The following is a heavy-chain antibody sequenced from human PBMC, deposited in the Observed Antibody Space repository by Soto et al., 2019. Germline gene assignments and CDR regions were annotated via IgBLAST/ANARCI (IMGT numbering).Heavy chain of an antibody. D-gene: IGHD4-17*01. CDR2: SRNKASSFTT. CDR3: ARGSLGWDGDYASY. V-gene: IGHV3-72*01. CDR1: GFTFSDHY. J-gene: IGHJ4*02. Sequence: AGGSLRHSCASSGFTFSDHYMDLVRQAPGKGLEWVARSRNKASSFTTSYAASVKGRFTISRDDSKNSLYLQMNSLKTEDTAVYYCARGSLGWDGDYASYWGQGTLVTVSS.